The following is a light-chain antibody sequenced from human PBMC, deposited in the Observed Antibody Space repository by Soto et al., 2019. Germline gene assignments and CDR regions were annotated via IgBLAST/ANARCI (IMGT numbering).Light chain of an antibody. CDR2: GAS. V-gene: IGKV3-15*01. CDR1: QSISIF. J-gene: IGKJ1*01. Sequence: SPAPQFVAPGERVTLTCRANQSISIFLAWYQQKPGQAPRLLIYGASTRDTGIPARFSGCGSGTDFTLTISRLQSEDFAVYYCQQYDISPWTFGQGTKVDIK. CDR3: QQYDISPWT.